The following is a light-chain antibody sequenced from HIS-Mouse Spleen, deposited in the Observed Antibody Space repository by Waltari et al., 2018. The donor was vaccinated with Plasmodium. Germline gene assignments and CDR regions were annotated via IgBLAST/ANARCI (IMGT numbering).Light chain of an antibody. CDR3: CSYAGSSTWV. V-gene: IGLV2-23*01. Sequence: QSALTQPASVSGSPGQSITISCTGTSSDVGRYNLVSWYQQHPGKAPNLMIYEGSKRPSWVANRFAGSKSGNTASLTIAGLQAEDEADYYCCSYAGSSTWVFGGGTKLTVL. J-gene: IGLJ3*02. CDR2: EGS. CDR1: SSDVGRYNL.